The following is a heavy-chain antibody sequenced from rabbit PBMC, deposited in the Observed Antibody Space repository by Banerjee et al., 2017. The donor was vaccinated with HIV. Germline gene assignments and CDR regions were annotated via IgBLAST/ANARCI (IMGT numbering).Heavy chain of an antibody. Sequence: QEQLVESGGGLVTLGGSLKLSCKASGIDFSSNGISWVRQAPGKGPEWIAYIYPGFGIRNYANSVKGRFTISSDNAQNTVDLQMNSLTAADTATYFCASYYSDGYAGDAYATGGYYFNLWGQGTLVTVS. J-gene: IGHJ4*01. V-gene: IGHV1S47*01. CDR2: IYPGFGIR. CDR3: ASYYSDGYAGDAYATGGYYFNL. CDR1: GIDFSSNG. D-gene: IGHD6-1*01.